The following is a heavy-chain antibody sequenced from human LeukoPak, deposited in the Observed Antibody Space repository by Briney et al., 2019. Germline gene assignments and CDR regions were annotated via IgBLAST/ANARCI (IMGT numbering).Heavy chain of an antibody. V-gene: IGHV3-48*03. Sequence: LGGSLRLSCAASGFTFSSYEMNWVRQAPGKGLEWVSYISSSGSTIYYADSVKGRFTISRDNAKNSLYLQMNSLRAEDTAVYYCASLGLWFGEFPRDYYYYYMDVWGKGTTVTVSS. D-gene: IGHD3-10*01. CDR1: GFTFSSYE. J-gene: IGHJ6*03. CDR2: ISSSGSTI. CDR3: ASLGLWFGEFPRDYYYYYMDV.